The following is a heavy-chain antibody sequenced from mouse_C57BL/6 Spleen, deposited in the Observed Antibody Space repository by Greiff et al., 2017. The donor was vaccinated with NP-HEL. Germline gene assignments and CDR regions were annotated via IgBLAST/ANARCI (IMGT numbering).Heavy chain of an antibody. CDR2: IYPGDGDT. J-gene: IGHJ3*01. V-gene: IGHV1-82*01. CDR3: ARDYGSSSFAY. Sequence: QVQLKESGPELVKPGASVKISCKASGYAFSSSWMNWVKQRPGKGLEWIGRIYPGDGDTNYNGKFKGKATLTADKSSSTAYMQLSSLTSEDSAVYFCARDYGSSSFAYWGQGTLVTVSA. CDR1: GYAFSSSW. D-gene: IGHD1-1*01.